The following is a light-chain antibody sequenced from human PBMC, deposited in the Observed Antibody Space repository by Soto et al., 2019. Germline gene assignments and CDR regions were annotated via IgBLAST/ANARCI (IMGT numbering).Light chain of an antibody. J-gene: IGKJ5*01. Sequence: DIVMTQSPDSLAVSLGERATINCRSSQSVLFSSDNKNYLAWYQRKPGQPPKLLISWASSRESGVPDRFSGSGSGTDFTLTIGSLQAEDSEVYYCQQSDGTQITFGQGIRLEIK. CDR3: QQSDGTQIT. CDR1: QSVLFSSDNKNY. V-gene: IGKV4-1*01. CDR2: WAS.